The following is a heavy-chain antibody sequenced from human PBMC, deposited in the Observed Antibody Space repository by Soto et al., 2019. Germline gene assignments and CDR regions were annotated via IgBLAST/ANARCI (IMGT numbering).Heavy chain of an antibody. CDR3: ARDGQWLGGDYYYGMDV. Sequence: GGSLRLSCAASGFTFSSYSMNWVRQAPGKGLEWVSYISSSSSTIYYADSVKGRFTISRDNAKNSLYLQMNSLRDEDTAVYYCARDGQWLGGDYYYGMDVWGQGTTVTVSS. CDR2: ISSSSSTI. V-gene: IGHV3-48*02. D-gene: IGHD6-19*01. CDR1: GFTFSSYS. J-gene: IGHJ6*02.